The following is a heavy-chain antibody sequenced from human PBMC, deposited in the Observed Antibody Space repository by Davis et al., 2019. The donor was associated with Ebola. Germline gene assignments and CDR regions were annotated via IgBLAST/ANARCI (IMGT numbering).Heavy chain of an antibody. V-gene: IGHV1-8*01. Sequence: ASVKVSCKVSGYTLTELSMHWVRQAPGQGLEWMGWISAYNGNTNYAQKLQGRVTMTRNTSISTAYMELSSLRSEDTAVYYCARRWLYWWSGMDVWGQGTTVTVSS. D-gene: IGHD2-8*02. CDR2: ISAYNGNT. CDR3: ARRWLYWWSGMDV. J-gene: IGHJ6*02. CDR1: GYTLTELS.